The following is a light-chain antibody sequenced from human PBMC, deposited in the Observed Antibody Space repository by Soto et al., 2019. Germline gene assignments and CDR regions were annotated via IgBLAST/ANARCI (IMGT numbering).Light chain of an antibody. CDR2: SNS. J-gene: IGLJ1*01. V-gene: IGLV1-44*01. CDR3: AAWDDGLNGYV. Sequence: QAVVTQPPSASGTPGQRVTISCSGSRSNIANNAVTWYQHLPGTPPRLLIYSNSQRPSGVPDRFSGSKSGTSASLDISGLQSDDEADYYCAAWDDGLNGYVFGTGTKVTVL. CDR1: RSNIANNA.